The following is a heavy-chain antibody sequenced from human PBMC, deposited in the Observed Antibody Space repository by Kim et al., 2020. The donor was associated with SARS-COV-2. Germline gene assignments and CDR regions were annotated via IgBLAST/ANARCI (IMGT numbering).Heavy chain of an antibody. J-gene: IGHJ6*02. CDR3: ARLDCGGDCYSGYYYYGMDV. Sequence: SETLSLTCTVSGGSISSSSYYWGWIRQPPGKGLEWIGSIYYSGSTYYNPSLKSRVTISVDTSKNQFSLKLSSVTAADTAVYYCARLDCGGDCYSGYYYYGMDVWGQGTTVTVSS. CDR1: GGSISSSSYY. CDR2: IYYSGST. D-gene: IGHD2-21*02. V-gene: IGHV4-39*01.